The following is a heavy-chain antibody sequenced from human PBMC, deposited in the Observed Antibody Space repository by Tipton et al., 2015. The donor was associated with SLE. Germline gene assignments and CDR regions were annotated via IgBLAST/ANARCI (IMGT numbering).Heavy chain of an antibody. J-gene: IGHJ6*03. D-gene: IGHD2-2*02. CDR1: GFTFSSYG. Sequence: SLRLSCAASGFTFSSYGMHWVRQAPGKGLEWVAVISYDGSNKYYADSVKGRFTISRDNSKNTLYLQMNSLRAEDTAVYYCAKSIMDVVVVPAPIGYYYNMDVWGKGTTVIVSS. CDR2: ISYDGSNK. V-gene: IGHV3-30*18. CDR3: AKSIMDVVVVPAPIGYYYNMDV.